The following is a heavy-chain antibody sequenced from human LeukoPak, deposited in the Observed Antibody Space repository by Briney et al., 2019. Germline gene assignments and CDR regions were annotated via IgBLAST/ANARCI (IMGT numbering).Heavy chain of an antibody. J-gene: IGHJ4*02. CDR2: ISSDGSII. V-gene: IGHV3-30*18. CDR3: AKDLTGNYRAYFDY. D-gene: IGHD1-7*01. Sequence: PGGSLRLSCAASGFTFSTYDMHWVRQTPGKGPEWVAVISSDGSIIYYADSVRGRFTVSRDNSKNTLYLQMNSLTAEDTAVYYCAKDLTGNYRAYFDYWGQGTLVTVSS. CDR1: GFTFSTYD.